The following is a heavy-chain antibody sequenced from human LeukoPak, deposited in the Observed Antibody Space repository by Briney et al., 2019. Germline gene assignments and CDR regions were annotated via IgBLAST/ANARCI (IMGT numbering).Heavy chain of an antibody. CDR1: GFTFSNYA. Sequence: GGSLRLSCAASGFTFSNYAMSWVRQAPGKGLEWVSAISGSASSTYHADSVKGRFTISRDNSKNTLYLQMNSLRAEDTAVYYCAKSGYSSSWYTHCYFDYWGQGTLVTVSS. CDR3: AKSGYSSSWYTHCYFDY. J-gene: IGHJ4*02. V-gene: IGHV3-23*01. CDR2: ISGSASST. D-gene: IGHD6-13*01.